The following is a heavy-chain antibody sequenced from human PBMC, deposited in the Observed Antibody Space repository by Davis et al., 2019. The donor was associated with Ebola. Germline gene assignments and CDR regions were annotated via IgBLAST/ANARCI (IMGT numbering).Heavy chain of an antibody. Sequence: AASVKVSCKASGGTFSSYAISWVRQAPGQGLEWMGGIIPIFGTANYAQKFQGRLTITADESTSTAYMELSSLRSEDTAVYYCAREGLREDWGQGTLVTVSS. J-gene: IGHJ4*02. D-gene: IGHD4-17*01. CDR1: GGTFSSYA. CDR3: AREGLRED. V-gene: IGHV1-69*13. CDR2: IIPIFGTA.